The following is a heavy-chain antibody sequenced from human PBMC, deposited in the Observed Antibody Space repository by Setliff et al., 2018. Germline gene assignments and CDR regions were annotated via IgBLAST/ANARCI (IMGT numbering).Heavy chain of an antibody. Sequence: SETLSLTCTVSGDSISSGSYHWSWIRKPAGKGLEWIGSMYYSGSTYYNPSLKGRVTLSVDTTKNQFSLKLTSMTAADTAVYFCARHLLVQGTYHFDYWGQGSPVTV. CDR3: ARHLLVQGTYHFDY. J-gene: IGHJ4*02. CDR2: MYYSGST. V-gene: IGHV4-39*01. D-gene: IGHD3-10*01. CDR1: GDSISSGSYH.